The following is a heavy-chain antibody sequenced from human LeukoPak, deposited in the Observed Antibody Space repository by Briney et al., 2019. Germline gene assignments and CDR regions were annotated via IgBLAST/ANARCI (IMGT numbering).Heavy chain of an antibody. CDR2: ISSSGSTI. CDR1: GFTFSDYY. V-gene: IGHV3-11*01. Sequence: PGGSLRLSCAAFGFTFSDYYMSWIRQAPGKGLEWVSYISSSGSTIYYADSVKGRFTISRDNPKSTLSLQMNSLRAEDTAIYYCATYRQVLLPFESWGQGTLVTVSS. CDR3: ATYRQVLLPFES. D-gene: IGHD2-8*02. J-gene: IGHJ4*02.